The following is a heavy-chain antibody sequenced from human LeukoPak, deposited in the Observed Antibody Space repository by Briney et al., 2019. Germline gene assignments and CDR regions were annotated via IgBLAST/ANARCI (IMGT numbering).Heavy chain of an antibody. CDR2: IIPIFGTA. D-gene: IGHD1-7*01. J-gene: IGHJ4*02. CDR3: ARDENYSLDY. Sequence: EASVKVSCKASGGTFSSYAISWVRQAPGQGLEWVGGIIPIFGTAHYAHNVQGRVTTTTDESTNAPYMQLSSLRAEATAVYYCARDENYSLDYWGQGTLVTVSS. CDR1: GGTFSSYA. V-gene: IGHV1-69*05.